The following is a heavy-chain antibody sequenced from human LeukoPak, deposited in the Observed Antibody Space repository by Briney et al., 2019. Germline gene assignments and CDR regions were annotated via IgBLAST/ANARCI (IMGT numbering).Heavy chain of an antibody. CDR1: GYTFTSYD. V-gene: IGHV1-8*01. CDR3: ARGFLAGYYYYYYMDV. Sequence: GASVKVSCKASGYTFTSYDINWVRQATGQGLEWMGWMNPNSGNTGYAQKFQGRVTMTRNTSISTAYMELSSLRSEDTAVYYCARGFLAGYYYYYYMDVWGKGTTVTISS. CDR2: MNPNSGNT. D-gene: IGHD3-9*01. J-gene: IGHJ6*03.